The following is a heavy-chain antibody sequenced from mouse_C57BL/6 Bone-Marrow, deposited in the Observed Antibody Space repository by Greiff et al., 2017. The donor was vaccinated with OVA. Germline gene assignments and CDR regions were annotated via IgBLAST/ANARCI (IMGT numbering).Heavy chain of an antibody. J-gene: IGHJ2*01. CDR3: TTWYYGSSFYFDY. D-gene: IGHD1-1*01. Sequence: EVQLKQSGAELVRPGASVKLSCTASGFNIKDDYMHWVKQRPEQGLEWIGWIDPENGDTEYASKFQGKATITADTSSNTAYLQLSSLTSEDTAVYYCTTWYYGSSFYFDYWGQGTTLTVSS. CDR2: IDPENGDT. V-gene: IGHV14-4*01. CDR1: GFNIKDDY.